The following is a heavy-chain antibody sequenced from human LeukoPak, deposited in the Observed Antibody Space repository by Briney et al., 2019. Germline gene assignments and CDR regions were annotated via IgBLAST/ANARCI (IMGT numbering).Heavy chain of an antibody. CDR1: GYTFTGYY. Sequence: ASVKVSCKASGYTFTGYYMHWVRQAPGQGLEWMGWINPNSGGTNYAQKFQGRVTMTRDTSISTAYMELSRLRSDDTAVYYCARGFGAVDTAMPKGNYRGQGTLVTVSS. D-gene: IGHD5-18*01. J-gene: IGHJ4*02. V-gene: IGHV1-2*02. CDR3: ARGFGAVDTAMPKGNY. CDR2: INPNSGGT.